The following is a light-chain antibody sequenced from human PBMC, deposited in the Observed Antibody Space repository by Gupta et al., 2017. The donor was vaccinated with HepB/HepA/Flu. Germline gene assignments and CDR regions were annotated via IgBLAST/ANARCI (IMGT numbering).Light chain of an antibody. V-gene: IGKV2-30*01. CDR2: QVS. J-gene: IGKJ4*01. Sequence: DVVLTQSPLSLPVTLGQPASISCRSSQSLVFSDGNTILHWFQQRPGQSPRRLLYQVSKRDSGVPERFSGSGSGTDFTLRISRVEAEDVAIYYCVQGTHWPTFGGGTKVEIK. CDR1: QSLVFSDGNTI. CDR3: VQGTHWPT.